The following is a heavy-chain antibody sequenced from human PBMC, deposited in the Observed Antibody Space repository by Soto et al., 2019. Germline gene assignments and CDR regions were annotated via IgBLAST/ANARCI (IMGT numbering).Heavy chain of an antibody. CDR1: GGSISSSSYY. D-gene: IGHD2-15*01. CDR2: IYYSGST. Sequence: PSETLSLTCTVSGGSISSSSYYWGWIRQPPGKGLEWIGSIYYSGSTYYNPSLKSRVTISVDTSKNQFSLKLSSVTAADTAVYYCTVVVAATANWFDPWGQGTLVTVSS. V-gene: IGHV4-39*01. J-gene: IGHJ5*02. CDR3: TVVVAATANWFDP.